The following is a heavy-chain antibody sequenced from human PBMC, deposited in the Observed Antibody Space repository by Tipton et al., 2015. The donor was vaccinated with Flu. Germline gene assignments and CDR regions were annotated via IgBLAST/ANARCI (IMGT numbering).Heavy chain of an antibody. D-gene: IGHD6-13*01. CDR1: GGSISGTTYY. J-gene: IGHJ4*02. Sequence: LRLSCTVSGGSISGTTYYWGWIRQPPGKGLEWIGSIYHSGSTFHNPPLRSRLTLLVDTSKNQFSLNMSSVTAADTAVYYCARHGGSSWYGSGFDFWGQGTLVTVSS. CDR2: IYHSGST. V-gene: IGHV4-39*01. CDR3: ARHGGSSWYGSGFDF.